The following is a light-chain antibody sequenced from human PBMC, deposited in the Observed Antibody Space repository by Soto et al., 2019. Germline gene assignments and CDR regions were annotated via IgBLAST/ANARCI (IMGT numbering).Light chain of an antibody. CDR3: QQYGSSWWT. CDR1: QSVRSN. CDR2: GAS. V-gene: IGKV3-15*01. Sequence: EIVMTQSPATLSVSPGERATLSCRASQSVRSNLAWYQQKPGQAPRLLIYGASTRATGIPARFSGSGSGTDFTLTISRLEPEDFAVYYCQQYGSSWWTFGQGTKVDIK. J-gene: IGKJ1*01.